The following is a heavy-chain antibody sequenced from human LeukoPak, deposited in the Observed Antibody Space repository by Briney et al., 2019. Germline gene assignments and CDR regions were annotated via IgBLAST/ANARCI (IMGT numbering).Heavy chain of an antibody. CDR1: GFTFSSCS. J-gene: IGHJ4*02. CDR3: ARGGAYSYGSFDY. Sequence: PGGSLRRSCAASGFTFSSCSINWVRQAPGKGLEWVSSISSSSSYIYYADSVKGRFTISRDNAKNSLYLQMNSLRAEDTAVYYCARGGAYSYGSFDYWGQGTLVTVSS. CDR2: ISSSSSYI. V-gene: IGHV3-21*01. D-gene: IGHD5-18*01.